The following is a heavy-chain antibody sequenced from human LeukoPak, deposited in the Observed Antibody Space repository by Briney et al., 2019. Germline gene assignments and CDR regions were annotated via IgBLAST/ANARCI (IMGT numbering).Heavy chain of an antibody. D-gene: IGHD3-22*01. Sequence: GGSLRLSCATSGFTFSSYSMNWVRQAPGKGLEWVSYISSSSSTIYYADSVKGRFTISRDNAKNSLYLQMNSLRAEDTAVYYCARGPDYYDSSGYYEPDFDYWGQGTLVTVSS. J-gene: IGHJ4*02. CDR1: GFTFSSYS. CDR2: ISSSSSTI. CDR3: ARGPDYYDSSGYYEPDFDY. V-gene: IGHV3-48*04.